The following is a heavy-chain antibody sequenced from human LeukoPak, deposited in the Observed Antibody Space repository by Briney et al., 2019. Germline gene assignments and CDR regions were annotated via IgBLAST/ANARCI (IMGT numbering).Heavy chain of an antibody. CDR2: FYHSGST. Sequence: SETLSLTCAVSGDSISSYSWSWIRQPPGKGLEWIGYFYHSGSTIYNPSLKSRVTISVDTSKNQFSLTLSFVTAADTAVYYCARRGLVSAAIDYWGQGTLVTVSS. CDR1: GDSISSYS. CDR3: ARRGLVSAAIDY. V-gene: IGHV4-59*08. D-gene: IGHD2-2*01. J-gene: IGHJ4*01.